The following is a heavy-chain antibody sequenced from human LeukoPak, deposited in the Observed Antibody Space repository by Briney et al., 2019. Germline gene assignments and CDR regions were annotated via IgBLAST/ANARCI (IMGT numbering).Heavy chain of an antibody. CDR3: ARTPRSYPKEFDY. D-gene: IGHD1-26*01. Sequence: ASVTVSCKASGGTFSSYAISWVRQAPGQGLEWMGGIIPIFGTANYAQKFQGRVTITADESTSTAYMELSSLRSEDTAVYYCARTPRSYPKEFDYWGQGTLVTVSS. V-gene: IGHV1-69*01. J-gene: IGHJ4*02. CDR2: IIPIFGTA. CDR1: GGTFSSYA.